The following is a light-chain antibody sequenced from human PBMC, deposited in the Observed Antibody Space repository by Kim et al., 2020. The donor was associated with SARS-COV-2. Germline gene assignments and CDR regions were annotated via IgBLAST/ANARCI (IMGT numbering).Light chain of an antibody. CDR2: GAS. V-gene: IGKV3-20*01. CDR3: QKYDDAPWT. J-gene: IGKJ1*01. CDR1: QRVNSNY. Sequence: SPGESATLSCRASQRVNSNYLAWFQQRPGQAPRLLIYGASSRAAGISDRFSGSGSETDFTLTISRLEPEDVAVYYCQKYDDAPWTFGQGTKVDIK.